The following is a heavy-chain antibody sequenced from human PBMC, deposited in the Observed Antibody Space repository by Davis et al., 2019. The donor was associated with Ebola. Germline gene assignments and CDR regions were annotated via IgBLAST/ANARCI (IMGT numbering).Heavy chain of an antibody. V-gene: IGHV3-11*04. CDR3: ARDPLIIGDATTDS. J-gene: IGHJ5*01. D-gene: IGHD2/OR15-2a*01. Sequence: GESLKISCAASGFTFSDYYMSWISQAPGKGLEWVSYISSSGSTIYYADSVKGRFTISRDNAKNSLFLQMNSLRADDTAVYYCARDPLIIGDATTDSWGQGTLVTVSS. CDR1: GFTFSDYY. CDR2: ISSSGSTI.